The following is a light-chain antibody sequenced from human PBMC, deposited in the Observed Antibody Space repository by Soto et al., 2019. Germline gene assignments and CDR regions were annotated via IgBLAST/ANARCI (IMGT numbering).Light chain of an antibody. CDR1: SSDVGSYNL. J-gene: IGLJ1*01. CDR3: SAYAGSNTFV. V-gene: IGLV2-23*01. CDR2: EGS. Sequence: QSALTQPASVSGSPGQSITISCTGTSSDVGSYNLVSWYQQHPGKAPKLMIYEGSKRPSGVSNRFSGSKSGNTASLTISGLQADDEADYYCSAYAGSNTFVFGTGTKLTVL.